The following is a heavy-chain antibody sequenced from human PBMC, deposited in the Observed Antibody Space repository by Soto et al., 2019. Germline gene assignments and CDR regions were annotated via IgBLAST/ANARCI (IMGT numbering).Heavy chain of an antibody. V-gene: IGHV2-5*02. J-gene: IGHJ4*02. Sequence: QITLNESGPTVVKPAETLTLTCTFSGFSLTTSGVGVGWISQSHGKDPEVLALSYWDGDKRYSASRKSRLTITKDTSKNQVVLPLASVDPADTATYYCAHRILRTVFGFVPSTAIYFDVWGQGTPVVVSS. CDR1: GFSLTTSGVG. CDR3: AHRILRTVFGFVPSTAIYFDV. D-gene: IGHD3-3*01. CDR2: SYWDGDK.